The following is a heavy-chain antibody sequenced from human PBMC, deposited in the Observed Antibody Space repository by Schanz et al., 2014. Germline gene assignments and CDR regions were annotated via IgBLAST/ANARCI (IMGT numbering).Heavy chain of an antibody. CDR1: GFTFSKYG. CDR3: ARDVYRSGRPFDL. J-gene: IGHJ5*02. D-gene: IGHD5-18*01. CDR2: ISYHGSER. V-gene: IGHV3-33*05. Sequence: QVQLVESGGGVVQPGRSLRLSCAASGFTFSKYGMHWVRQAPGKGLEWVAVISYHGSERYYADSVKGRFTISRDNSKNTLYLQMNTLRAEDTAIYFCARDVYRSGRPFDLWGQGTLVTVSS.